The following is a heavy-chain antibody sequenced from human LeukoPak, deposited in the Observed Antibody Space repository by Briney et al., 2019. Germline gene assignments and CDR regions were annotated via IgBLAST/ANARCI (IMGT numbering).Heavy chain of an antibody. CDR3: ARDKGYQLADGAFDI. CDR2: ISAYNGDT. J-gene: IGHJ3*02. V-gene: IGHV1-18*01. CDR1: GYTFTTYG. D-gene: IGHD2-2*01. Sequence: ASVKVSCKASGYTFTTYGISWVRQAPGQGLEWMGWISAYNGDTNFAQKFQGRVTMSTDTSTSTVYMELSSLRSEDTAVYYCARDKGYQLADGAFDIWGQGTMVTVSS.